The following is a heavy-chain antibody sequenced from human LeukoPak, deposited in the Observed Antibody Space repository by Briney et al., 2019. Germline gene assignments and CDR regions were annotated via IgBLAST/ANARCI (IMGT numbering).Heavy chain of an antibody. V-gene: IGHV6-1*01. CDR2: TYYRSKWYF. Sequence: SQTLSLTCAISGDSVSSTSSAWNWIRQSPSGGLEWLGRTYYRSKWYFEYAVSVRSRITINPDTSKNQFSLKLSSVTAADTAVYYCARGHFGRYFDWSPATYFDYWGQGTLVTVSS. CDR1: GDSVSSTSSA. J-gene: IGHJ4*02. CDR3: ARGHFGRYFDWSPATYFDY. D-gene: IGHD3-9*01.